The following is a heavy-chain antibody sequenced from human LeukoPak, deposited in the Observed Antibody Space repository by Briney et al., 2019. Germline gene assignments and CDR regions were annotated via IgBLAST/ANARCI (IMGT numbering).Heavy chain of an antibody. CDR1: GYTFTSYD. J-gene: IGHJ6*02. Sequence: ASVTVSCKASGYTFTSYDINWVRQATGQGLEWMGWMNPNSGNTGYAQKFQGRVTMTRNTSISTAYMELSSLRSEDTAVYYCARGPPYYDFWSGYYTYYYYYGMDVWGQGTTVTVSS. V-gene: IGHV1-8*01. CDR3: ARGPPYYDFWSGYYTYYYYYGMDV. D-gene: IGHD3-3*01. CDR2: MNPNSGNT.